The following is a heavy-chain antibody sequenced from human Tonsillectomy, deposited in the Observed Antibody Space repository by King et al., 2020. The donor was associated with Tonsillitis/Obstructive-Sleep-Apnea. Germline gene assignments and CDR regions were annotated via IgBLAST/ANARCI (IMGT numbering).Heavy chain of an antibody. V-gene: IGHV1-46*01. CDR1: GYTFTSYY. CDR2: INPSDSGT. CDR3: AREALAAAGTILDY. Sequence: VQLVESGAEVKKPGASVKVSYKASGYTFTSYYMHWVRQAPGQGLEWMGIINPSDSGTNYAQKFQGRVTLTRDTSTSTFHMELSRLRSEDTAVYYCAREALAAAGTILDYWGQGTLVTVSS. J-gene: IGHJ4*02. D-gene: IGHD6-13*01.